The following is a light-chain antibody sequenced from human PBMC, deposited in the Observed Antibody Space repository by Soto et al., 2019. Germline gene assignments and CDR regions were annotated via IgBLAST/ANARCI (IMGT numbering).Light chain of an antibody. Sequence: QMTQSPSTLSGSVGDRVTITCRASQTISSWLAWYQQKPGKAPKLLIYKASTLKSGVPSRFSGSGSGTEFTLTITSLQPDDSATYYCQQYSTYWTFGLGTKVDI. V-gene: IGKV1-5*03. J-gene: IGKJ1*01. CDR3: QQYSTYWT. CDR1: QTISSW. CDR2: KAS.